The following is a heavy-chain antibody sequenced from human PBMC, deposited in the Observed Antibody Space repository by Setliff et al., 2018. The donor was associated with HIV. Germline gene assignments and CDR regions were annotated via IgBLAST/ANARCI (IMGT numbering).Heavy chain of an antibody. V-gene: IGHV4-4*02. CDR2: MYHSGTT. CDR3: TIPASSLAPN. J-gene: IGHJ4*02. CDR1: GASISDTIW. Sequence: SETLSLTCTVSGASISDTIWWSWVRQSPKKGLEWIGEMYHSGTTRYNPSLESRVTLSLDKSRNQFTLKMTSVTAADTAVYYCTIPASSLAPNWGRGTQVTVSS.